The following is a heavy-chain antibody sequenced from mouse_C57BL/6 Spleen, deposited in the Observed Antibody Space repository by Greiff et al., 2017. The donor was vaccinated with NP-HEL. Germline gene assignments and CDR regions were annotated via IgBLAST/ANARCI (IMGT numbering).Heavy chain of an antibody. CDR3: ARSLVTTVVATRGLLDY. CDR1: GYTFTSYG. CDR2: IYPRSGNT. J-gene: IGHJ2*01. V-gene: IGHV1-81*01. D-gene: IGHD1-1*01. Sequence: QVQLQQSGAELARPGASVKLSCKASGYTFTSYGISWVKQRTGQGLEWIGEIYPRSGNTYYNEKFKGKATLTADKSSSTAYMELRSLTSEDSAVYFCARSLVTTVVATRGLLDYWGQGTTLTVSS.